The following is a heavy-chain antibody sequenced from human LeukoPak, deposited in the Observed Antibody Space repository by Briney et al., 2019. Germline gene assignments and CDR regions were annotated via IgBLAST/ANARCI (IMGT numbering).Heavy chain of an antibody. D-gene: IGHD3-10*01. CDR2: IYTSGST. CDR1: GGSISSYY. Sequence: MPSETLSLTCTASGGSISSYYWSWIRQPAGKGLEWIGRIYTSGSTNYNPSLKSRVTMSVDTSKNQFSLKMSPVTAADTAVYYCARAVRFGDHFDYWAQGTLVTVSS. J-gene: IGHJ4*02. V-gene: IGHV4-4*07. CDR3: ARAVRFGDHFDY.